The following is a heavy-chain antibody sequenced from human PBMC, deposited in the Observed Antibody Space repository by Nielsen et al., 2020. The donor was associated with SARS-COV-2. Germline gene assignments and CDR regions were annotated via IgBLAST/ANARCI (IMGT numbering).Heavy chain of an antibody. D-gene: IGHD1-1*01. CDR2: ISSSSSYI. CDR1: GFTFSSYS. CDR3: ASTHRVRPREEDY. Sequence: GESLKISCAASGFTFSSYSMNWVRQAPGKGLEWVSSISSSSSYIYYADSVKGRFTISRDNAKNSLYLQMNGLRAEDTAVYYCASTHRVRPREEDYWGQGTLVTVSS. J-gene: IGHJ4*02. V-gene: IGHV3-21*01.